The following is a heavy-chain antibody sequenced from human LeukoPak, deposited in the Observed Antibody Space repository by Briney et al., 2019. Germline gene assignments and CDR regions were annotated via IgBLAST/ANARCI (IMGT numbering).Heavy chain of an antibody. D-gene: IGHD2-21*01. CDR3: ARAYCGGECYVDY. Sequence: PSQTLSLTCTVSGGSISSGGYYWSWIRQHPGKGLEWIGYIYYSGSTYYNPSLKSRVTMSVDTSKNQFSLKLGSVTAVDTAVYYCARAYCGGECYVDYWGQGTLVTVSS. V-gene: IGHV4-31*03. J-gene: IGHJ4*02. CDR1: GGSISSGGYY. CDR2: IYYSGST.